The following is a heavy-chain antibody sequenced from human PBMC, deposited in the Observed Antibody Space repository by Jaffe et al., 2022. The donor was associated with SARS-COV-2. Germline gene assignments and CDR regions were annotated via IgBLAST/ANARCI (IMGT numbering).Heavy chain of an antibody. CDR1: GFTFSSYG. J-gene: IGHJ4*02. Sequence: QVQLVESGGGVVQPGRSLRLSCAASGFTFSSYGMHWVRQAPGKGLEWVAVIWYDGSNKYYADSVKGRFTISRDNSKNTLYLQMNSLRAEDTAVYYCARGYPRITMIVPPDYWGQGTLVTVSS. D-gene: IGHD3-22*01. CDR3: ARGYPRITMIVPPDY. V-gene: IGHV3-33*01. CDR2: IWYDGSNK.